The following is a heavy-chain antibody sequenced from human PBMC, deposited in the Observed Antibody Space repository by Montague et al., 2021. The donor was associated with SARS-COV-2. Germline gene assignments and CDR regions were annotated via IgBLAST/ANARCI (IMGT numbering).Heavy chain of an antibody. CDR2: ISGDGGST. V-gene: IGHV3-43*02. D-gene: IGHD6-25*01. CDR1: GFTFDDYA. CDR3: AKDIRRSSGWTDYYYYYGMDV. Sequence: SLRLSCAASGFTFDDYAMHWVRQAPGKGLEWVSLISGDGGSTYYADSVKGRFTISRDNSKNYLYLQMNSLRTEDTALYYCAKDIRRSSGWTDYYYYYGMDVWGQGTPVTVSS. J-gene: IGHJ6*02.